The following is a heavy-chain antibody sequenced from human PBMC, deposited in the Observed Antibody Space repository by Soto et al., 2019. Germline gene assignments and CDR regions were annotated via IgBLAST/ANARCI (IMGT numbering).Heavy chain of an antibody. CDR2: IGPNGASP. CDR3: AREMGSTDY. D-gene: IGHD1-26*01. Sequence: QVQLVQSGADVKKPGASVRVSCNASGFTFTDYHTHWVRQAPGQGLEWMGLIGPNGASPIHAQRFQGRVTITRDTSTNTVYMELTSLRFDDTAVYYCAREMGSTDYWGQGTLVTVSS. V-gene: IGHV1-46*01. CDR1: GFTFTDYH. J-gene: IGHJ4*02.